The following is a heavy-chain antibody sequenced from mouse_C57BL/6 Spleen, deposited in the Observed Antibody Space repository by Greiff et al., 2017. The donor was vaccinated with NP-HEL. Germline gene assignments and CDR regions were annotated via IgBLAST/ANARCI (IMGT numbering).Heavy chain of an antibody. CDR1: GYSITSGYY. J-gene: IGHJ4*01. CDR2: ISYDGSN. V-gene: IGHV3-6*01. CDR3: ARGGQLGNYAMDY. D-gene: IGHD4-1*02. Sequence: EVKLMESGPGLVKPSQSLSLTCSVTGYSITSGYYWNWIRQFPGNKLEWMGYISYDGSNNYNPSLKNRISITRDTSKNQFFLKLNSVTTEDTATYYCARGGQLGNYAMDYWGQGTSVTVSS.